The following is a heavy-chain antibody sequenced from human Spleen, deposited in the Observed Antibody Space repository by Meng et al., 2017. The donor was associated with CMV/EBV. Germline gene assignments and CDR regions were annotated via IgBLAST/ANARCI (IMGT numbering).Heavy chain of an antibody. D-gene: IGHD3-16*02. CDR1: GFTFDNYA. Sequence: GKSLKISCAASGFTFDNYAMHWVRQAPGMGLQWVSGISWNSGSIGYADSVKGRFTISRDNAKNFLYLQKNSLRPEDTALYYCAKDRGGSSFYYGMDVWGQGTTVTVSS. J-gene: IGHJ6*02. V-gene: IGHV3-9*01. CDR2: ISWNSGSI. CDR3: AKDRGGSSFYYGMDV.